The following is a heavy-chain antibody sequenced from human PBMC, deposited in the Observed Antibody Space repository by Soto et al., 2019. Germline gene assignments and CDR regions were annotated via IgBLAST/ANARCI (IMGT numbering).Heavy chain of an antibody. CDR3: ERDKTQYYDISRGWFDP. CDR2: INPNSGGT. V-gene: IGHV1-2*04. J-gene: IGHJ5*02. D-gene: IGHD3-9*01. CDR1: GYTFTGYY. Sequence: ASVKVSCKASGYTFTGYYMHWVRQAPGQGLEWMGWINPNSGGTNYAQKFQGWVTMTRDTSISTAYMELSRLRSDDTAVYYCERDKTQYYDISRGWFDPWGQGTLVTVSS.